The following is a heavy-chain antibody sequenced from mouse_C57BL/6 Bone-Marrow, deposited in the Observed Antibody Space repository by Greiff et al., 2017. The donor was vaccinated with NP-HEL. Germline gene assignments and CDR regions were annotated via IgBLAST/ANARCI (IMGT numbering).Heavy chain of an antibody. J-gene: IGHJ4*01. CDR2: IYPRSGNT. CDR1: GYTFTSYG. D-gene: IGHD1-1*01. V-gene: IGHV1-81*01. CDR3: ALLQPQGAMDY. Sequence: VQLQQSGAELARPGASVKLSCKASGYTFTSYGISWVKQRTGQGLEWIGEIYPRSGNTYYNEKFKGKATRTADKSSSTAYMELRSLTSEDSAVYFCALLQPQGAMDYWGQGTSVTVSS.